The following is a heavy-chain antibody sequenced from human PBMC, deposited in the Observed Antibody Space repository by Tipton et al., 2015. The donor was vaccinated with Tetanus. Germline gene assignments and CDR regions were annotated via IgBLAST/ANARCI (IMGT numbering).Heavy chain of an antibody. V-gene: IGHV4-34*01. J-gene: IGHJ4*02. CDR3: ARVLPVNRAG. D-gene: IGHD4-17*01. Sequence: TLSLTCSVSGGSFSGYLWSWVRQPSGKGLEWIGEINHSGTTNYNPSLKSRVTISVDTSKNQFSVRLTSVTAADTAVYYCARVLPVNRAGWGQGTLVTVSS. CDR2: INHSGTT. CDR1: GGSFSGYL.